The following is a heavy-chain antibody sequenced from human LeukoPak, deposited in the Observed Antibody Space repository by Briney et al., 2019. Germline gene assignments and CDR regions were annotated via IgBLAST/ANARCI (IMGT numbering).Heavy chain of an antibody. D-gene: IGHD6-6*01. J-gene: IGHJ5*02. CDR2: ISYDGSNK. V-gene: IGHV3-30*01. CDR3: ARGPSIAAHKGGWFDP. Sequence: GGSLRLSCAASGFTFSSYAMHWVRQAPGKGLEWVAVISYDGSNKYYADSVKGRFTISRDNSKNTLYLQMNSLRAEDTAVYYCARGPSIAAHKGGWFDPWGQGTLVTVSS. CDR1: GFTFSSYA.